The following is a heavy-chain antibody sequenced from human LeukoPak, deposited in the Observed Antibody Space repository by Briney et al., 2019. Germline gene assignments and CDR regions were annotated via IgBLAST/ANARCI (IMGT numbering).Heavy chain of an antibody. Sequence: SETLSLTCAAYGGSFSGYYWSWIRQPPGKGLEWIGEINHSGGTNYNPSLKSRVTISVDTSKNQFSLKLSSVTAADTAVYYCARGQRDIVVVVAALGGYYFDYWGQGTLVTVSS. CDR1: GGSFSGYY. CDR3: ARGQRDIVVVVAALGGYYFDY. V-gene: IGHV4-34*01. J-gene: IGHJ4*02. CDR2: INHSGGT. D-gene: IGHD2-15*01.